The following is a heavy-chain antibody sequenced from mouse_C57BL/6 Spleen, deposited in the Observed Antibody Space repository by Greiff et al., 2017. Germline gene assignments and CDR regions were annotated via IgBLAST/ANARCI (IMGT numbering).Heavy chain of an antibody. Sequence: EVQLVESGGGLVQPGGSMKLSCAASGFTFSDAWMDWVRQSPEKGLEWVAEIRNKANNHATYYAESVKGRFTISRDDSKSSVYLQMNSLRAEDTGIYYCTTPTVYYDYDGGFAYWGQGTLVTVSA. D-gene: IGHD2-4*01. J-gene: IGHJ3*01. CDR3: TTPTVYYDYDGGFAY. V-gene: IGHV6-6*01. CDR1: GFTFSDAW. CDR2: IRNKANNHAT.